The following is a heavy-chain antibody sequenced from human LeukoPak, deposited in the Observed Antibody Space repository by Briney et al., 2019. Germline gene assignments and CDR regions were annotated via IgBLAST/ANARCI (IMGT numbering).Heavy chain of an antibody. CDR2: MNPNSGNT. J-gene: IGHJ4*02. Sequence: ASVKVSCKASGYTFTSYDINWVRQAPGQGLEWMGWMNPNSGNTGYAQKLQGRVTMTRNTSKSTAYMELSSLRSEDTAVYYCANRSGYRYGTFDYWGQGTLVTVSS. V-gene: IGHV1-8*01. CDR3: ANRSGYRYGTFDY. CDR1: GYTFTSYD. D-gene: IGHD5-18*01.